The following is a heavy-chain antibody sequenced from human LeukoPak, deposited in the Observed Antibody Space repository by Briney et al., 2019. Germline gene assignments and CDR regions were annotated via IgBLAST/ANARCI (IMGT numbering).Heavy chain of an antibody. CDR2: IKSDGSET. D-gene: IGHD3-16*01. J-gene: IGHJ4*02. Sequence: GGSLRLSCAASGFTFSSFWIYWVRHAPGKGLVWVSRIKSDGSETLYADSVKGRFTISRDNAKNTLYLQMNSLRAEDSAVYYCARVRMGDDFNPFDYWGQGTLVTVSS. CDR1: GFTFSSFW. V-gene: IGHV3-74*01. CDR3: ARVRMGDDFNPFDY.